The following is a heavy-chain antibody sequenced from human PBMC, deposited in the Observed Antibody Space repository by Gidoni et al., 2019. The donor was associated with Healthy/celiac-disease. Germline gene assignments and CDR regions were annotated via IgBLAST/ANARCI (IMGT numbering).Heavy chain of an antibody. CDR3: ARLGYGSSGYYRALDY. V-gene: IGHV2-70*01. CDR2: LDWDDDK. CDR1: GFSLSTSGMC. Sequence: QVTLRESGPALVKPTQTLTLTCTCSGFSLSTSGMCVSWIRQSPGKALEWLALLDWDDDKYSSTSLKTRLTTSKDTSKIQVVLTMTNMDPVDTATYYCARLGYGSSGYYRALDYWGQGTLVTVS. D-gene: IGHD3-22*01. J-gene: IGHJ4*02.